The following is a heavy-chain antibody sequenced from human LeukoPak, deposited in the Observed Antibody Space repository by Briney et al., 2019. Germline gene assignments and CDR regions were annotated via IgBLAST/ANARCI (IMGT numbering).Heavy chain of an antibody. V-gene: IGHV1-69*06. CDR3: AREICSSTSCPFDY. CDR2: IIPIFGTA. J-gene: IGHJ4*02. Sequence: GASVKVSCKASGGTFSSYAISWVRQAPGQGLEWMGGIIPIFGTANYAQKFRGRVTITADKSTSTAYMELSSLRSEDTAVYYCAREICSSTSCPFDYWGQGTLVTVSS. D-gene: IGHD2-2*01. CDR1: GGTFSSYA.